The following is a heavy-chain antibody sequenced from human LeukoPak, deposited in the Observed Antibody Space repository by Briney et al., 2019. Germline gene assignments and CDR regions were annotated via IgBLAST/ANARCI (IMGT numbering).Heavy chain of an antibody. CDR1: GFTFSSYS. CDR3: ARVSGSRGCFDY. J-gene: IGHJ4*02. Sequence: GGSLRLSCAASGFTFSSYSMNWVRQAPGKGLEWVSSISSTSYIYYADSVKGRFTISRDNSRNSLYLQMNSLRAEDTAVYYCARVSGSRGCFDYWGQGTLVTVSS. D-gene: IGHD2-15*01. V-gene: IGHV3-21*06. CDR2: ISSTSYI.